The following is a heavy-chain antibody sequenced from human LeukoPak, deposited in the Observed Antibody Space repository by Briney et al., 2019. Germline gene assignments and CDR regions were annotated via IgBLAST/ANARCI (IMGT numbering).Heavy chain of an antibody. D-gene: IGHD3-10*02. CDR2: LNSDGSTT. CDR1: GFTFSYFW. J-gene: IGHJ6*04. V-gene: IGHV3-74*01. Sequence: GGSLRLSCTASGFTFSYFWMHWVRQVPGKGLLWVSCLNSDGSTTTYADSVKGRFTISRDNAKNTLYLQMNSLGAEDTAVYYCAELGITMIGGVWGKGTTVTISS. CDR3: AELGITMIGGV.